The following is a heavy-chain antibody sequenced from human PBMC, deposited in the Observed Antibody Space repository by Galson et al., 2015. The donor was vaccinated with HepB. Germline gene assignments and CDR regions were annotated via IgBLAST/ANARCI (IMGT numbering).Heavy chain of an antibody. CDR2: SRYDENNK. V-gene: IGHV3-33*01. CDR1: GFNFNNYD. D-gene: IGHD6-19*01. J-gene: IGHJ4*02. CDR3: ARVNSSGWSPFDY. Sequence: SLRLSCAASGFNFNNYDMHWVRQAPGKGLEWVAVSRYDENNKKYADSVKGRLTISRDNSKNTLYLQINSLRVDDTAVYYCARVNSSGWSPFDYWGQGTLITVSS.